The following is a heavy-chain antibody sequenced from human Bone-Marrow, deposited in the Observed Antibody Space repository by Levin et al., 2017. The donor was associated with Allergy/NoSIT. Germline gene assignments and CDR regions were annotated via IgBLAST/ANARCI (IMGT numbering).Heavy chain of an antibody. CDR3: ARDTYYYDSSGYYYLIDYYYYGMDV. D-gene: IGHD3-22*01. Sequence: TSGGSLRLSCKASGYTFTSYAMNWVRQAPGQGLEWMGWINTNTGNPTYAQGFTGRFVFSLDTSVSTAYLQISSLKAEDTAVYYCARDTYYYDSSGYYYLIDYYYYGMDVWGQGTTVTVSS. CDR2: INTNTGNP. CDR1: GYTFTSYA. J-gene: IGHJ6*02. V-gene: IGHV7-4-1*02.